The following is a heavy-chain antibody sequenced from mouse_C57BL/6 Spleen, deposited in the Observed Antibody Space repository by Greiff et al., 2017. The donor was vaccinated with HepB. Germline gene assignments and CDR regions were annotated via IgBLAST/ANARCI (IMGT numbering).Heavy chain of an antibody. CDR3: ARGSLYYYGSSYDY. Sequence: QVQLKQPGAELVRPGSSVKLSCKASGYTFTSYWMDWVKQRPGQGLEWIGNIYPSDSETHYNQKFKDKATLTVDKSSSTAYMQLSSLTSEDSAVYYCARGSLYYYGSSYDYWGQGTTLTVSS. CDR2: IYPSDSET. V-gene: IGHV1-61*01. D-gene: IGHD1-1*01. CDR1: GYTFTSYW. J-gene: IGHJ2*01.